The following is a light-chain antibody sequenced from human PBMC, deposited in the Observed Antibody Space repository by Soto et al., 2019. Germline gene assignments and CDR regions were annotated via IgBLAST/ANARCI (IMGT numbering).Light chain of an antibody. CDR3: QHYHSSPMT. CDR2: GAS. Sequence: ILMTQSLGTLSLSPGERATLSCRASQILTSSYLAWYQQKPGQAPRLLIYGASSRATGIPDRFSGSGSGTDFTLTISRLETEDFAMYYCQHYHSSPMTFGQGTRLEI. V-gene: IGKV3-20*01. CDR1: QILTSSY. J-gene: IGKJ5*01.